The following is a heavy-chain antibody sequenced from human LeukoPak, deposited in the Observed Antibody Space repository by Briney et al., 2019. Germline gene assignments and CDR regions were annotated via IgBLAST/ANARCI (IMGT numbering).Heavy chain of an antibody. D-gene: IGHD3-10*01. CDR1: GFTFTAYT. V-gene: IGHV3-48*04. CDR3: ARGYGSGTHCDY. J-gene: IGHJ4*02. CDR2: IGTSSSTI. Sequence: GGSLRLSCAASGFTFTAYTMNWVRQAPGKGLEWVSYIGTSSSTISYADSVKGRFTISRDNAKNSLYLQMNSLRAEDTAVYYCARGYGSGTHCDYWGQGTLVTVSS.